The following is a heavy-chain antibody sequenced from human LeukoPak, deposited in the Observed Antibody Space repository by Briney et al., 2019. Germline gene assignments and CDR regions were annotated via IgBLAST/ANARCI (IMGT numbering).Heavy chain of an antibody. CDR1: GGSIKSNNW. CDR2: IYHSGST. D-gene: IGHD3-3*01. Sequence: PSETLSLTCAVSGGSIKSNNWWSWVRQPPGKGLEWIGEIYHSGSTNYNPSLESRVTVSVDKSKNQFSLDLTSVTAADTAVYYCASQPHDFWSGYGTRVGGMDVWGQGTTVTVSS. CDR3: ASQPHDFWSGYGTRVGGMDV. J-gene: IGHJ6*02. V-gene: IGHV4-4*02.